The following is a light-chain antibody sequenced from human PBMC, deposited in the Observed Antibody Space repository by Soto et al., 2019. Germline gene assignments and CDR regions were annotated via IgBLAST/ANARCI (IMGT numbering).Light chain of an antibody. CDR3: CSYAGSSTYG. CDR1: SXDVGGYNY. J-gene: IGLJ1*01. CDR2: DVS. V-gene: IGLV2-11*01. Sequence: ALTQPRSVSGSPGQSVTISCTGTSXDVGGYNYVSWYQQHPGKAPKLMIYDVSKRPSGVPDRFSGSKSGNTASLTISGLQAEDEADYYCCSYAGSSTYGFGTGTKVTVL.